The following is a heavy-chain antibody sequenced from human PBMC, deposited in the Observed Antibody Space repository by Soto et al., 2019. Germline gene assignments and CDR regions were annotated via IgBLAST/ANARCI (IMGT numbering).Heavy chain of an antibody. Sequence: SETLSLTCAVYGGSFSGYYWSWIRQPPGKGLEWIGEINHSGSTNYNPSLKSRVTISVDTSKNQFSLKLSSVTAADTAVYYCARLYRSLAAAGTKKGYYYYYMDVWGKGTTVTVSS. CDR1: GGSFSGYY. D-gene: IGHD6-13*01. J-gene: IGHJ6*03. CDR3: ARLYRSLAAAGTKKGYYYYYMDV. V-gene: IGHV4-34*01. CDR2: INHSGST.